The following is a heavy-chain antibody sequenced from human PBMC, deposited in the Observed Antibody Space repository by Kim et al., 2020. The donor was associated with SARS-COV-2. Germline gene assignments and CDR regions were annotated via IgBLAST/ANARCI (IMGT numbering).Heavy chain of an antibody. Sequence: YTSVRTNYNPSLQGRVTMSVDMSKNQFSLKLSSVTAADTAVYYCASALGHWGQGTLVTVSS. D-gene: IGHD3-16*02. CDR3: ASALGH. J-gene: IGHJ4*02. V-gene: IGHV4-4*07. CDR2: YTSVRT.